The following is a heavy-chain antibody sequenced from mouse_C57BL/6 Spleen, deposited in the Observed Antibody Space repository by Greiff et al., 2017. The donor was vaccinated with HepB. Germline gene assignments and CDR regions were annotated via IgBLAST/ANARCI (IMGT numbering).Heavy chain of an antibody. CDR3: ARTPLTGPYFDY. J-gene: IGHJ2*01. Sequence: QVQLQQPGAELVMPGASVKLSCKASGYTFTSYWMHWVKQRPGQGLEWIGEIDPSDSYTNYNQKFKGKSTLTVDKSSSTAYMQLSSLTSEDSAVYYCARTPLTGPYFDYWGQGTTLTVSS. D-gene: IGHD4-1*01. V-gene: IGHV1-69*01. CDR1: GYTFTSYW. CDR2: IDPSDSYT.